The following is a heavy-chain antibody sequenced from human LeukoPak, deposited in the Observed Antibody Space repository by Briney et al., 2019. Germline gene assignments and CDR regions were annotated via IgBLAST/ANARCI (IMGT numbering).Heavy chain of an antibody. CDR1: GFTFSSFG. D-gene: IGHD5-24*01. CDR3: AKDGRNGYNGPEDY. V-gene: IGHV3-30*02. Sequence: GGSLRLSCAASGFTFSSFGMHWVRQAPGKGLEWVAFIQYDGSNKKYADSVKGRFTISRDSSKNTLYLQMNSLRAEDTAVYYCAKDGRNGYNGPEDYWGQGTLVTVSS. CDR2: IQYDGSNK. J-gene: IGHJ4*02.